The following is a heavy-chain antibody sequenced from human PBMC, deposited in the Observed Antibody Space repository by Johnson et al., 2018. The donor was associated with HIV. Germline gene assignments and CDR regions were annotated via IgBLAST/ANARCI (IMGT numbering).Heavy chain of an antibody. CDR1: GFSFSSYA. CDR2: ISYHGTNK. V-gene: IGHV3-30-3*01. Sequence: VQLVESGGGVVQPGTSLRLSCTASGFSFSSYAMHWVRQAPGKGLEWVAVISYHGTNKYYPDSVKGRFSISRDSSENTLYLQMNSLRAEDTAVYYCAIDPPSLLRGAFDIWGQGTMVTVSS. J-gene: IGHJ3*02. CDR3: AIDPPSLLRGAFDI. D-gene: IGHD3-16*01.